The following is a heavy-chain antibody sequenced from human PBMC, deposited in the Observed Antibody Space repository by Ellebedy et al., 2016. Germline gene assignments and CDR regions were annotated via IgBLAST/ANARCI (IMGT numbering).Heavy chain of an antibody. D-gene: IGHD2-2*01. J-gene: IGHJ4*02. Sequence: GESLKISXAASGFTFSSYAMHWVRQAPGKGLEWVAVISYDGSNKYYADSVKGRFTISRDNSKNTLYLQMNSLRAEDTAVYYCARDGFEYQLPVDYWGQGTLVTVSS. CDR1: GFTFSSYA. CDR2: ISYDGSNK. CDR3: ARDGFEYQLPVDY. V-gene: IGHV3-30-3*01.